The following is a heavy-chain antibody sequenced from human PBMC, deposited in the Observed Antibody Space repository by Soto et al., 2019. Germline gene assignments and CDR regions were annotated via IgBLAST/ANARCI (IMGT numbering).Heavy chain of an antibody. Sequence: PSETLSLTCTVSGGSISSGDYYWSWIRQPPGKGLEWIGYIYYSGSTYYNPSLKSRVTISVDTSKNQFSLKLSSVTAADTAVYYCARRVAEMIVVTNDAFDIWGQGTMVTVSS. J-gene: IGHJ3*02. V-gene: IGHV4-30-4*01. D-gene: IGHD3-22*01. CDR2: IYYSGST. CDR3: ARRVAEMIVVTNDAFDI. CDR1: GGSISSGDYY.